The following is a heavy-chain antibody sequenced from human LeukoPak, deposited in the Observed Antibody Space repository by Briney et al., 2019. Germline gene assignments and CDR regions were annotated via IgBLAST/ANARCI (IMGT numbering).Heavy chain of an antibody. CDR3: ARSFYSSSWYRYYYYGMDV. CDR2: IYTSGST. V-gene: IGHV4-4*07. CDR1: GGSISSYY. Sequence: SETLSLACTVSGGSISSYYWSWIRQPAGKGLEWIGRIYTSGSTNYNPSLKSRVTMSVDTSKNQFSLKLSSVTAADTAVYYCARSFYSSSWYRYYYYGMDVWGQGTTVTVSS. J-gene: IGHJ6*02. D-gene: IGHD6-13*01.